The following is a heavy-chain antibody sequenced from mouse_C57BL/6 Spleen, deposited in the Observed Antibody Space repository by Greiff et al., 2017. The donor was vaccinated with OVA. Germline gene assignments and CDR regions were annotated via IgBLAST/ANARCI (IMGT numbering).Heavy chain of an antibody. V-gene: IGHV1-19*01. CDR2: INPYNGGT. D-gene: IGHD4-1*01. CDR1: GYTFTDYY. CDR3: ATLNWDGTAYFDV. Sequence: EVKLQQSGPVLVKPGASVKMSCKASGYTFTDYYMNWVKQSHGKSLEWIGVINPYNGGTSYNQKFKGKATLTVDKSSSTAYMELNSLTSEDSAVYYCATLNWDGTAYFDVWGTGTTVTVSS. J-gene: IGHJ1*03.